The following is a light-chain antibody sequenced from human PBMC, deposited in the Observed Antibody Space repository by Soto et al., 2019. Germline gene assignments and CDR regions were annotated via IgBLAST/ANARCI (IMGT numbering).Light chain of an antibody. CDR1: QGISSY. CDR3: QHYYSYPRT. V-gene: IGKV1-8*01. Sequence: AIRMTQSPSSLSASTGDRVTITCRASQGISSYLAWYQQKPGKAPKLLIYAASTLQSGVPSRFSGSGSGTDFTLTISCLQSEDFATEYCQHYYSYPRTFGQGTKVEIK. CDR2: AAS. J-gene: IGKJ1*01.